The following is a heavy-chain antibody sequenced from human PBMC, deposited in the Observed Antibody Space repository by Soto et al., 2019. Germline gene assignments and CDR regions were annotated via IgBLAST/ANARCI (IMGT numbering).Heavy chain of an antibody. V-gene: IGHV4-39*01. D-gene: IGHD6-13*01. CDR3: ARQAAAPGIDLWFDP. CDR2: IFYAGNT. Sequence: ASETLSLTCNVSGGSISSSRSYWAWFRQPPGKELEWIANIFYAGNTYYNPSLKSRVTVSVDTSKNQFSLKLDSVTAADTAVYYCARQAAAPGIDLWFDPWGQGTWSPSPQ. CDR1: GGSISSSRSY. J-gene: IGHJ5*02.